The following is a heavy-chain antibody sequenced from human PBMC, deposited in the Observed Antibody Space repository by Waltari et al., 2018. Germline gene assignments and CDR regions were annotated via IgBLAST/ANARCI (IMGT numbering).Heavy chain of an antibody. CDR2: ISSTSHYI. J-gene: IGHJ5*02. CDR3: ARGFWFATVSTFTWFDP. D-gene: IGHD4-17*01. CDR1: DFTFSSYS. V-gene: IGHV3-21*01. Sequence: EEQLVESGGGLVKPGGSLRLSVAASDFTFSSYSMNWVRQAPGKGLEWVASISSTSHYIYYADSVKGRFTISRDNAKNSLYLQMNSLRAEDTAVYYCARGFWFATVSTFTWFDPWGQGTLVTVSS.